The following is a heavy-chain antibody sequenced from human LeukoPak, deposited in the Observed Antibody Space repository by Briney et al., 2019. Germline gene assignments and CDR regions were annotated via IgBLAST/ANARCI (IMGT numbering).Heavy chain of an antibody. CDR2: IEWDDDK. CDR3: ARIRYSSSWILDV. D-gene: IGHD6-13*01. Sequence: SGPTLFDPTLPLTLTCTFSGFSLSTSGMCVSWIRQPPAKALEWLSRIEWDDDKYYSTSLKTRLTISKDTSKNQVVLTMTNMDPVDTATYYCARIRYSSSWILDVWGKGTTVTISS. CDR1: GFSLSTSGMC. V-gene: IGHV2-70*11. J-gene: IGHJ6*04.